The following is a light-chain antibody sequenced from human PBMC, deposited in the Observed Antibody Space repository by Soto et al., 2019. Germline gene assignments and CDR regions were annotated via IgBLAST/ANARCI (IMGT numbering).Light chain of an antibody. V-gene: IGKV1-27*01. CDR1: QGIKNY. CDR2: AAS. J-gene: IGKJ1*01. CDR3: QKYDGVPWT. Sequence: DIQMTQSPSSLSASVGDRVTITCRASQGIKNYLAWYQHKSGKVPQLLIFAASTLQSGVPSRFSGSGSETDFTLTINSLQPEDVATYYCQKYDGVPWTFGQGTKVEIK.